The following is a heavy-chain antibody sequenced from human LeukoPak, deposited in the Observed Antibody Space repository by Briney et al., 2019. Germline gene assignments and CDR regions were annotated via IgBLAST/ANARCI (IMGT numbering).Heavy chain of an antibody. J-gene: IGHJ4*02. CDR3: ENTIPGYSSGWYTPAYFDY. D-gene: IGHD6-19*01. Sequence: PGGSLRLSCSASGFTFSSCAMHWVRQAPGKGLEYVSAISSNGGRTYYADSVKGRFTISRDNSKNSLYLQMSSLRAADAAVYYCENTIPGYSSGWYTPAYFDYWGQVTLVTVSS. V-gene: IGHV3-64D*09. CDR2: ISSNGGRT. CDR1: GFTFSSCA.